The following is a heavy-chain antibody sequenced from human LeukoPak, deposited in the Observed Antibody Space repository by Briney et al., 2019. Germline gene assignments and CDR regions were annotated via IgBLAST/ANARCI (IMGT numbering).Heavy chain of an antibody. CDR1: GFTFRTYW. J-gene: IGHJ4*02. V-gene: IGHV3-7*01. CDR2: IKQDGNEK. CDR3: ARFRWELPGLGY. Sequence: GGSLRLSCAASGFTFRTYWMSWVRQAPGKGLEWVANIKQDGNEKYYVDSVKGRFTISRDNAKNSLYLHMNSLRAEDTAVYYCARFRWELPGLGYWGQGTLVTVSS. D-gene: IGHD1-26*01.